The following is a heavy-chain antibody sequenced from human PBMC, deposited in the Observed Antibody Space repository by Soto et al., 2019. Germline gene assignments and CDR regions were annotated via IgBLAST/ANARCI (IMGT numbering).Heavy chain of an antibody. D-gene: IGHD6-19*01. CDR1: GGTFSSYA. J-gene: IGHJ4*02. CDR2: IIPIFGTA. Sequence: ASVKVSCKASGGTFSSYAISWVRQAPGQGLEWMGGIIPIFGTANYAQKFQGRVTITADESTSTAYMELSSLRSEDTAVYYCARDLGRQWLSGYRGFDYWGQGTLVTVSS. V-gene: IGHV1-69*13. CDR3: ARDLGRQWLSGYRGFDY.